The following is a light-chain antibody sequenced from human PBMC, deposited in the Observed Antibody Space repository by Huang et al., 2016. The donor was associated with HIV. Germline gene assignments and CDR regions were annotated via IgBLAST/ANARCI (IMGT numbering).Light chain of an antibody. Sequence: EVVLTQSPVTLSLSPGEVATLSCRASQSVSSYLAWYQQKPGQAPRLLIYDTSKRATDIPARFSGSGSGTDFTLTITSLEPEDFAVYYCQQRSNWPYTFGRGTKLDIK. J-gene: IGKJ2*01. CDR2: DTS. V-gene: IGKV3-11*01. CDR1: QSVSSY. CDR3: QQRSNWPYT.